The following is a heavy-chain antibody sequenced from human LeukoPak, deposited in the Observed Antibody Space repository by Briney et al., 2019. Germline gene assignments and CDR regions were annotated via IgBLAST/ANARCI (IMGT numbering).Heavy chain of an antibody. CDR2: IYYSGST. CDR1: GGSISSSSYY. Sequence: PSETLSLTCTVSGGSISSSSYYWGWIRQPPGKGLEWIGSIYYSGSTYYNPSLKSRVTISVDTSKNQFSLKLSSVTAADTAVYYCYQPRAAMDVWGKGTTVTVSS. D-gene: IGHD2-2*01. CDR3: YQPRAAMDV. V-gene: IGHV4-39*01. J-gene: IGHJ6*04.